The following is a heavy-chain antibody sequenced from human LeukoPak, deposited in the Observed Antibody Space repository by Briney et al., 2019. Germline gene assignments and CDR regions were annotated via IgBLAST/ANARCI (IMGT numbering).Heavy chain of an antibody. D-gene: IGHD2-21*01. Sequence: ASVKVSCKASGYTFTGYYMHWVRQAPGQGLEWMGWINPNSGGTNYAQKFQGRVTMTRDTSISTAYMELSRLRSDDAAVYYCARGHIVVVMYDYWGQGTLVTVSS. CDR2: INPNSGGT. CDR3: ARGHIVVVMYDY. J-gene: IGHJ4*02. CDR1: GYTFTGYY. V-gene: IGHV1-2*02.